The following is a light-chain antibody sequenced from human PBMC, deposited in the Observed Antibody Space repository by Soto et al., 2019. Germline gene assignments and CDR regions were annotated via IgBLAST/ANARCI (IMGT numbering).Light chain of an antibody. CDR3: QQYGTYLLT. Sequence: AIRMTQSPSSLSASTGDRVTISCLASQDIISFLAWYQQKPGKAPKLLIYDASSLESGVPSRFSGSGSGTDFTLTINNLQPDDLATYYCQQYGTYLLTFGQGTRLEIK. V-gene: IGKV1-8*01. J-gene: IGKJ5*01. CDR2: DAS. CDR1: QDIISF.